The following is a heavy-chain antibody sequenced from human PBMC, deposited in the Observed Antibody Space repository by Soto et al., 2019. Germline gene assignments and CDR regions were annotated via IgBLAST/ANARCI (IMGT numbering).Heavy chain of an antibody. J-gene: IGHJ6*02. CDR3: ARDSYSGHYYYGMDV. CDR2: IIPIFGTA. CDR1: GGTFSSYA. D-gene: IGHD2-21*01. Sequence: ASVKVSCKASGGTFSSYAISWVRQAPGQGLEWMGGIIPIFGTANYAQKFQGRVTITADKSTSTAYMELSSLRSEDTAVYYCARDSYSGHYYYGMDVWGQGTTVTVSS. V-gene: IGHV1-69*06.